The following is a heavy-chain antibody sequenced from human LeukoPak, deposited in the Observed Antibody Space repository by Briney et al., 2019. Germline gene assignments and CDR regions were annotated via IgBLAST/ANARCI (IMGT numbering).Heavy chain of an antibody. CDR2: IWYDGSNK. Sequence: GRSLRLSCAASGFTFSSYGMHWVRQAPGKGLEWVAVIWYDGSNKYYADSVKGRFTISRDNSKNTLYLQMNSLRAEDTAVYFCARDSGYLDYWGQGTLVTVSS. D-gene: IGHD5-12*01. V-gene: IGHV3-33*01. CDR1: GFTFSSYG. J-gene: IGHJ4*02. CDR3: ARDSGYLDY.